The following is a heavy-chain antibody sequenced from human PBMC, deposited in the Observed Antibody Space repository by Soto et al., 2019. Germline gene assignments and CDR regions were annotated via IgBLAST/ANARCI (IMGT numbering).Heavy chain of an antibody. CDR1: GGSITSSKHY. Sequence: SETLSLTSTVSGGSITSSKHYWSWIRQHPGKGLEWIGYIYLSGSTYYNPSLKSRVTISVDTSKNQFSLKLSSVTAADTAVYYCATFYGDYVSYWGQGTLVTVSS. D-gene: IGHD4-17*01. V-gene: IGHV4-39*01. J-gene: IGHJ4*02. CDR3: ATFYGDYVSY. CDR2: IYLSGST.